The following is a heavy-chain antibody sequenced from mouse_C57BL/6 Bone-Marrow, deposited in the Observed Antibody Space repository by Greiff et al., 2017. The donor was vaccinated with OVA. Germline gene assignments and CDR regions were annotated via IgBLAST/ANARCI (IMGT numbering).Heavy chain of an antibody. CDR3: AREGDLYYAMDY. CDR1: GFTFSDYY. J-gene: IGHJ4*01. V-gene: IGHV5-16*01. Sequence: EVQLQESEGGLVQPGSSMKLSCTASGFTFSDYYMAWVRQVPEKGLEWVANINYDGSSTYYLDSLKSRFIISRDNAKNILYLQMSSLKSEDTATYYCAREGDLYYAMDYWGQGTSVTVSS. CDR2: INYDGSST.